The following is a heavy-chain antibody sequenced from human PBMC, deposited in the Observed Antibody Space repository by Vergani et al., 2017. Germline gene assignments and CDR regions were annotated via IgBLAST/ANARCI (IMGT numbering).Heavy chain of an antibody. J-gene: IGHJ4*02. CDR2: ISGSGGST. D-gene: IGHD3-3*01. Sequence: EVQLLESGGGLVQPGGSLRLPCAASGFTFSSYAMSWARQVPGKGLEWVSAISGSGGSTYYADSVKGRFTISRDNSKNTLYLQMNSLRAEDTAVYYCAKDRPIWEEWLLFGDYWGQGTLVTVSS. V-gene: IGHV3-23*01. CDR1: GFTFSSYA. CDR3: AKDRPIWEEWLLFGDY.